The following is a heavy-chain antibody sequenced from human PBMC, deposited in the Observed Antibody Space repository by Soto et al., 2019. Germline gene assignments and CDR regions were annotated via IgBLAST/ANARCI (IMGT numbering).Heavy chain of an antibody. CDR2: MNPNSGNT. CDR3: ARRRRFKLHNWFDP. CDR1: GYTFTSYD. V-gene: IGHV1-8*01. Sequence: ASVKVSCKASGYTFTSYDINWVRQATGQGLEWMGWMNPNSGNTGYAQKFQGRVTMTRNTSISTAYMELSSLRSEDTAVYYCARRRRFKLHNWFDPWGQGTLVTVSS. D-gene: IGHD1-26*01. J-gene: IGHJ5*02.